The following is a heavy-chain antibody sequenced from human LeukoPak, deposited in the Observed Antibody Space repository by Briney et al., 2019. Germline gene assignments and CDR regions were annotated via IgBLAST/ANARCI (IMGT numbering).Heavy chain of an antibody. CDR1: GYTLTSYA. Sequence: GASVKVSCKASGYTLTSYAMHWVRQAPGQRLEWMGWINAGNGNTKYSQKFQGRVTITRDTSASTAYMELSSLRSEDTAVYYCARVSWQQLVFDPWGQGTLVTVSS. D-gene: IGHD6-13*01. J-gene: IGHJ5*02. V-gene: IGHV1-3*01. CDR2: INAGNGNT. CDR3: ARVSWQQLVFDP.